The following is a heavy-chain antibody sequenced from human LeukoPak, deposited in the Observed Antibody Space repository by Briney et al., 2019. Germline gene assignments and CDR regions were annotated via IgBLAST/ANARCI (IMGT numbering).Heavy chain of an antibody. Sequence: GGSLRVSCAASGFTFSDYYMNWIRQAPGKGLEWVSYITSSGSTIYYADSVKGRFTISRDNAKNSLYLQMNSLRAGDTAIYYCARSGYGDFDYWGQGALVTVSS. CDR3: ARSGYGDFDY. J-gene: IGHJ4*02. D-gene: IGHD4/OR15-4a*01. V-gene: IGHV3-11*01. CDR1: GFTFSDYY. CDR2: ITSSGSTI.